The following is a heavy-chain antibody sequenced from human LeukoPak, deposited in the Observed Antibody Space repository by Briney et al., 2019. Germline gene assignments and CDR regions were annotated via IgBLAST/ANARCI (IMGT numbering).Heavy chain of an antibody. CDR1: GFTFSIQA. Sequence: GGSLRLSCAASGFTFSIQALSWVRQAPGKGLEWVSAISGSGGSTFYADSVKGRFTVSRDNSKNTLYLQMNSLRAEDTAIYYCGHNDYGSTWGQGTLVTVSS. D-gene: IGHD4-17*01. CDR3: GHNDYGST. J-gene: IGHJ4*02. V-gene: IGHV3-23*01. CDR2: ISGSGGST.